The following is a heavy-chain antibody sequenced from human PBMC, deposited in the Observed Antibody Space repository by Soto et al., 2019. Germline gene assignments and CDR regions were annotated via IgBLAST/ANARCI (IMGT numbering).Heavy chain of an antibody. J-gene: IGHJ4*02. Sequence: GGSLRLSCAASGFTFSDYYMSWIRQAPGKGLEWVSYISSSGSTIYYADSVKGRFTISRDNAKNSLYLQMNSLRAEDTAVYYCAVGVGVAVAANYFDYWGQGTLVTVSS. CDR3: AVGVGVAVAANYFDY. CDR2: ISSSGSTI. CDR1: GFTFSDYY. V-gene: IGHV3-11*01. D-gene: IGHD6-19*01.